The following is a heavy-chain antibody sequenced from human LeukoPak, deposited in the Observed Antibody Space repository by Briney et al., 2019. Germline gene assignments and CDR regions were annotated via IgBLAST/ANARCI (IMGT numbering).Heavy chain of an antibody. CDR2: IYPDDSDT. D-gene: IGHD3-10*01. CDR1: GYSFANFW. V-gene: IGHV5-51*01. J-gene: IGHJ6*03. Sequence: GESLKISCVGSGYSFANFWIVWVRQMPGKGLEWMGIIYPDDSDTKYNPSFQGQVTISADKSISTAYLQWSSLKASDTAIYYCARRAGTLNYYYFYMDVWGKGTTVTVSS. CDR3: ARRAGTLNYYYFYMDV.